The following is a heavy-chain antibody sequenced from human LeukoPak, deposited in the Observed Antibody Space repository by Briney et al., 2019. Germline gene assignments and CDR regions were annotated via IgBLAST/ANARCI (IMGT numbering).Heavy chain of an antibody. CDR2: IIPIFGTA. J-gene: IGHJ6*03. D-gene: IGHD3-10*01. Sequence: GSSVKVSCKASGGTFSSYAISWVRQAPGQGLEWMGGIIPIFGTANYAQKFQGRVTITADESTNTAYMELSSLRSEDTAVYYCARLDYFGSGLYYYMDVWGKGTTVTISS. V-gene: IGHV1-69*01. CDR3: ARLDYFGSGLYYYMDV. CDR1: GGTFSSYA.